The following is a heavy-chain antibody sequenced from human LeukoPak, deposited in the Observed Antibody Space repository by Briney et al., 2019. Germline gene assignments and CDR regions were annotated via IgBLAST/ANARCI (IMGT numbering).Heavy chain of an antibody. J-gene: IGHJ6*02. CDR2: IWYDGSNK. CDR3: ARDLGSSQTAYDMDV. D-gene: IGHD6-13*01. Sequence: PGRSLRLSCAASGFTFSSYGMHWERQSPGKGLEWVAVIWYDGSNKYYADSVKGRFTISRDNSKNTLYLQMNSLRAEDTAVYYCARDLGSSQTAYDMDVWGQGTTVTVSS. V-gene: IGHV3-33*01. CDR1: GFTFSSYG.